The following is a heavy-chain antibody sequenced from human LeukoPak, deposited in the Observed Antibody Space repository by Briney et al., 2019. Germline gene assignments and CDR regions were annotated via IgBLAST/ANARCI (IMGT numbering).Heavy chain of an antibody. CDR1: GYTFTGYY. D-gene: IGHD6-13*01. J-gene: IGHJ4*02. CDR3: ARGDIAAAGQRYYYFDY. CDR2: INPNSGGT. Sequence: ASVKVSCEASGYTFTGYYMHWVRQAPGQGLEWMGWINPNSGGTNYAQKFQGRVTMTRDTSISTAYMELSRLRSDDTAVYYCARGDIAAAGQRYYYFDYWGQGTLVTVSS. V-gene: IGHV1-2*02.